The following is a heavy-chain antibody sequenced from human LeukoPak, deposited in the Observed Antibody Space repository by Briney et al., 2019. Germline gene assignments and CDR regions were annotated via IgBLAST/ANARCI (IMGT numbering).Heavy chain of an antibody. Sequence: ASVKVSCKASGYTFTSYGISWVRQAPGQGLEWMGIINPSGGSTSYAQKFQGRVTMTRDTSTSTVYMELSSLRSEDTAVYYCARVRIAAAAFDPWGQGTLVTVSS. CDR2: INPSGGST. D-gene: IGHD6-13*01. CDR1: GYTFTSYG. V-gene: IGHV1-46*01. J-gene: IGHJ5*02. CDR3: ARVRIAAAAFDP.